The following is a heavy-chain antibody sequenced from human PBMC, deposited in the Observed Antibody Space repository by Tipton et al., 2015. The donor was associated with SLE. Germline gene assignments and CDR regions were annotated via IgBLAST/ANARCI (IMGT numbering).Heavy chain of an antibody. CDR3: ARARLGAFDT. J-gene: IGHJ4*02. CDR2: IYTSGST. V-gene: IGHV4-61*02. Sequence: TLSLTCTVSGGSISSGSYYWSWIRQPAGKGLEWIGRIYTSGSTNYNPSLKSRVTISVDTSKNQFSLKLISVSAADTAFYYCARARLGAFDTWGQGTLVTVSS. CDR1: GGSISSGSYY. D-gene: IGHD3-10*01.